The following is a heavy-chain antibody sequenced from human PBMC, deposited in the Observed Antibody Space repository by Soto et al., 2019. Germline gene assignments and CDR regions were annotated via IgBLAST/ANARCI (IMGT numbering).Heavy chain of an antibody. D-gene: IGHD3-9*01. J-gene: IGHJ5*02. Sequence: SETLSLTCTVSGGSISSYYWSWIRQPPGKGLEWIGYIYYSGSTNYNPSLKSRVTISVDTSKNQFSLKLSSVTAADTAVYYCAREVNRSDILTGYNWFDPWGQGTLVTDSS. CDR3: AREVNRSDILTGYNWFDP. CDR2: IYYSGST. CDR1: GGSISSYY. V-gene: IGHV4-59*01.